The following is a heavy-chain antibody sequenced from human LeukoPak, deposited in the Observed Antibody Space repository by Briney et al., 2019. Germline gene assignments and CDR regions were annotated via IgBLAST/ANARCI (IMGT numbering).Heavy chain of an antibody. CDR2: INHSGST. CDR3: ARVLYCSGGSCTPYYYYYMDV. Sequence: SETLSLTCAVYGGSFSGYYWSWIRQPPGKGLEWIGEINHSGSTNYNPSLKSRVTISVDTSKNQFSLKLSSVTAADTAVYHCARVLYCSGGSCTPYYYYYMDVWGKGTTVTVSS. CDR1: GGSFSGYY. J-gene: IGHJ6*03. D-gene: IGHD2-15*01. V-gene: IGHV4-34*01.